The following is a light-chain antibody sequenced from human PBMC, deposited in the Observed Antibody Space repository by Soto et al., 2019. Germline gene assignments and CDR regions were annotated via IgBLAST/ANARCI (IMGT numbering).Light chain of an antibody. CDR2: GDN. CDR1: SSNIGSYYD. J-gene: IGLJ2*01. V-gene: IGLV1-40*01. CDR3: QSYDSSLSHVV. Sequence: QSVLTQPPSVAGARGQRVTIPCTGSSSNIGSYYDVHWYQQIPGTVPKLLIYGDNNRPSGVPDRFSGSKSGTSASLAITGLQAEDDADYYCQSYDSSLSHVVFGGGTKLTVL.